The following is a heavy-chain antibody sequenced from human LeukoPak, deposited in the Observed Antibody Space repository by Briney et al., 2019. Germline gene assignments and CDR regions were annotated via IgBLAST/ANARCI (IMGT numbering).Heavy chain of an antibody. CDR1: GDSVSSNSAA. D-gene: IGHD6-13*01. J-gene: IGHJ4*02. Sequence: SQTLSLTWAISGDSVSSNSAAWNWIRQSPSRGLEWLGRTYYRSKWYNDYAVSVKGRIAINPDTSKNQFSLQLNSVTPEDTAVYYCARAKGRSPLFDYWGQGTLVTVSS. CDR3: ARAKGRSPLFDY. V-gene: IGHV6-1*01. CDR2: TYYRSKWYN.